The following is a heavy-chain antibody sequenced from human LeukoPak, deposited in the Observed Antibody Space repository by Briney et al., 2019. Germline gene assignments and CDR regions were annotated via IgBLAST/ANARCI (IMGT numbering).Heavy chain of an antibody. Sequence: SETLSLTCAVYGGSFSGYYWSWIRQPPGRGLEWIGEINHIGSTNYNPSLNSRVTISVDTSKNQFSLKLSSVTAADTAVYYCARGMEPLHEWGGYYYYMDVWGKGPRSPSP. D-gene: IGHD1-26*01. J-gene: IGHJ6*03. V-gene: IGHV4-34*01. CDR3: ARGMEPLHEWGGYYYYMDV. CDR1: GGSFSGYY. CDR2: INHIGST.